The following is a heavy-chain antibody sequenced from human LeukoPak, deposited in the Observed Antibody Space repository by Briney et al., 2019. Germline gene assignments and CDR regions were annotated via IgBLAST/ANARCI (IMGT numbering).Heavy chain of an antibody. CDR1: GDSIITSRYY. CDR2: ISYSGST. V-gene: IGHV4-39*07. D-gene: IGHD2-21*02. Sequence: SETLSLTCAVSGDSIITSRYYWAWIRQPPGKGLEWIGSISYSGSTNYDPSLKSRVTISVDTSKNQFSLKLSSVTAADTAVYYCARVGDLDAFDIWGQGTMVTVSS. J-gene: IGHJ3*02. CDR3: ARVGDLDAFDI.